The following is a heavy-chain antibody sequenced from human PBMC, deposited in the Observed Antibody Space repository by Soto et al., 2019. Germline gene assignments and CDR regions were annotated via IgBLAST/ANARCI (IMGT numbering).Heavy chain of an antibody. J-gene: IGHJ6*02. CDR2: IIPIFGTA. Sequence: QVQLVQSGAEVKKPGSSVKVSCKASGGTFSSYAISWVRQAPGQGLEWMGGIIPIFGTANYAQKFQGRVTITADKSTSTAYMELSSLRSEDTAVYYCARGGIVYAFWCPGGYYYGMDVWGQGTTVTVSS. V-gene: IGHV1-69*06. CDR1: GGTFSSYA. CDR3: ARGGIVYAFWCPGGYYYGMDV. D-gene: IGHD3-3*01.